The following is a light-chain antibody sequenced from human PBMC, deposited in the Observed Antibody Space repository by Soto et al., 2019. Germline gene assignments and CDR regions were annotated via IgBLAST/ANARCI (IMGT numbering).Light chain of an antibody. Sequence: QSALTQPASVSGSPGQSITISCTGTSSDVGGYNYVFWYQHHPGKAPKLIIYDATNRPSGVSNPFSGSKSGNTASLTISGLQPEDEADYYCSSYTTSNTRQIVFGTGTKVTVL. J-gene: IGLJ1*01. CDR3: SSYTTSNTRQIV. CDR1: SSDVGGYNY. CDR2: DAT. V-gene: IGLV2-14*03.